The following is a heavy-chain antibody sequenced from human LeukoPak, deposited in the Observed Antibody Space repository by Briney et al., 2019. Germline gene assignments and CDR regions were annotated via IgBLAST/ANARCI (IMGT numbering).Heavy chain of an antibody. CDR1: GFTFDDYA. J-gene: IGHJ4*02. D-gene: IGHD3-10*01. CDR3: AKDNRVLLWFGELYFDY. CDR2: ISWNSGSI. Sequence: GGSLRLSCAASGFTFDDYAMHWVRQAPGKGLEWVSGISWNSGSIGYADSVKGRFTISRDNAKNSLYLQMNSLRAEDTALYYCAKDNRVLLWFGELYFDYWGQGTLVTVSS. V-gene: IGHV3-9*01.